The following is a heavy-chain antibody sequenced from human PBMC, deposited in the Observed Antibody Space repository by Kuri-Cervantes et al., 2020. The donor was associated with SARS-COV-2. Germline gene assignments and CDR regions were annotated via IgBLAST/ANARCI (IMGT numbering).Heavy chain of an antibody. CDR3: ARLQRVVVPAASFDY. Sequence: SETLSLTCTVSGGSISSQSYYWGWIRQPPGKGLEWIGSVYYSGTTYYNPSLKSRVTISLDTSKNQLSLNLNSVTAADTAVFYCARLQRVVVPAASFDYWGQGTLVTVSS. CDR2: VYYSGTT. J-gene: IGHJ4*02. D-gene: IGHD2-2*01. V-gene: IGHV4-39*01. CDR1: GGSISSQSYY.